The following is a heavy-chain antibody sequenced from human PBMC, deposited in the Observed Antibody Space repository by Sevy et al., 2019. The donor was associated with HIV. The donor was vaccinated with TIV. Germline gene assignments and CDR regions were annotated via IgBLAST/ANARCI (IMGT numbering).Heavy chain of an antibody. CDR3: TGATVFGATWFDP. Sequence: GGSLRLSCAASGYTFNNAWMSWVRQAPGKGLEWLGRIKSKTDGGSAEYASPVKGRFTISRDDSKSTLYLQMNRLRTGDTGVYYCTGATVFGATWFDPWSQGALVTVSS. CDR1: GYTFNNAW. D-gene: IGHD3-3*01. J-gene: IGHJ5*02. V-gene: IGHV3-15*01. CDR2: IKSKTDGGSA.